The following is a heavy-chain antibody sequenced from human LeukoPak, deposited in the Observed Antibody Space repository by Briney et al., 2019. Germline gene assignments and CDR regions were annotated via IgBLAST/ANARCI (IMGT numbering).Heavy chain of an antibody. CDR2: ISGSGGRT. CDR1: GITLSNYG. V-gene: IGHV3-23*01. CDR3: AKRGVVIRVILVGFHKEAYYFDS. D-gene: IGHD3-22*01. Sequence: GGSLRLSCAVSGITLSNYGMGWVRQAPGKGLEWVAGISGSGGRTSYADSVKGRFTISRDNPKNTLYLQMNSLRAEDTAVYFCAKRGVVIRVILVGFHKEAYYFDSWGQGALVTVSS. J-gene: IGHJ4*02.